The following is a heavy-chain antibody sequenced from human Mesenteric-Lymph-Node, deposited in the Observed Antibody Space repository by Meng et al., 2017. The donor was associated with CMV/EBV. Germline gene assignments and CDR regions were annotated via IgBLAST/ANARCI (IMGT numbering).Heavy chain of an antibody. Sequence: GESLKISCAASGFTFSSYDMHWVRQATGKGLEWVSAIGTAGDTYYPGSVKGRFTISRENAKNSLYLQMNSLRAGDTAAYYCARVPSGGYYYGMDVWGQGTTVTVSS. CDR2: IGTAGDT. CDR3: ARVPSGGYYYGMDV. CDR1: GFTFSSYD. V-gene: IGHV3-13*01. D-gene: IGHD4-23*01. J-gene: IGHJ6*02.